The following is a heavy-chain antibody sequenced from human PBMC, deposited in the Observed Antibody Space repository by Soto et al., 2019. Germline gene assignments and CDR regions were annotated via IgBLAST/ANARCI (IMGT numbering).Heavy chain of an antibody. CDR1: GGSISSGGYY. J-gene: IGHJ4*02. Sequence: QVQLRESGPGLVKPSQTLSLTCTVSGGSISSGGYYWSWIRQHPGKGLEWIGYIYYSGSTYYNPSLKSRVTISVDTSKNQFSLKLSSVTAADTAVYYCARARAGYCSSTSCYVTFFDYWGQGTLVTVSS. CDR2: IYYSGST. D-gene: IGHD2-2*01. CDR3: ARARAGYCSSTSCYVTFFDY. V-gene: IGHV4-31*03.